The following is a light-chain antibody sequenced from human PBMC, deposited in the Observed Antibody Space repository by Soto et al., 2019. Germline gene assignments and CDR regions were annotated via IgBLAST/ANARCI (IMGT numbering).Light chain of an antibody. CDR1: SIDVGGTNH. CDR2: DVS. J-gene: IGLJ1*01. Sequence: QSALTQPASVSGSPGQSITISCSGTSIDVGGTNHVSWYLQHPGEAPNLIMYDVSNRPSGVSDRFFGSKADNTATLTVSGLQAEDEADYYCCSYTSFSTYVFGTGTKLTVL. V-gene: IGLV2-14*03. CDR3: CSYTSFSTYV.